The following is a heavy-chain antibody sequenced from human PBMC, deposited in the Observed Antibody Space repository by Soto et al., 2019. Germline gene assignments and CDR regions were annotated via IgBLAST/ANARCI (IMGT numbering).Heavy chain of an antibody. D-gene: IGHD5-12*01. J-gene: IGHJ5*02. CDR2: INPYSGAT. Sequence: QVQLVQSGAEVKKPGASVKVSCKASGYTFSDYYVHWVRQAPGQGLEWMGWINPYSGATNYAQKFQDWGTMTGDASVSTAYLELTTLVSDDTAVYYCARARANVAPNWFDPWGQGTLVIVSS. V-gene: IGHV1-2*04. CDR1: GYTFSDYY. CDR3: ARARANVAPNWFDP.